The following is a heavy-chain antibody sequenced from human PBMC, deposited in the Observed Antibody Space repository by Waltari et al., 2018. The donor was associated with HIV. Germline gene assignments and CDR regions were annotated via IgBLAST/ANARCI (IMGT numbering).Heavy chain of an antibody. D-gene: IGHD3-3*01. CDR1: GFTVSSSH. V-gene: IGHV3-53*02. CDR3: ARAKYDFRYYFRY. CDR2: INNDGTT. J-gene: IGHJ4*02. Sequence: EVQVVETGGGLIQPGGSLRLSCAASGFTVSSSHMSWVRQAPGKGLEWVSIINNDGTTYYTDSVKGRFTISRDNSKNTLYLQMNSLRAEDTALYYCARAKYDFRYYFRYWGQGTLLTVSS.